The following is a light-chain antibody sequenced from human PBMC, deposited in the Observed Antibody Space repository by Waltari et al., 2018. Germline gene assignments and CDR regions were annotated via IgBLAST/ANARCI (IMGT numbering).Light chain of an antibody. CDR2: GAS. Sequence: EIVLTQSPGTLSLSPGERVTLSRRASQSVSNNWLAWYQQQAGQAPRLLIYGASSRATGIPDRFSGSGSGTDFTLTISRLEPEDFAVYYCHQYGSSPRTFGQGTKVEVK. CDR3: HQYGSSPRT. J-gene: IGKJ1*01. V-gene: IGKV3-20*01. CDR1: QSVSNNW.